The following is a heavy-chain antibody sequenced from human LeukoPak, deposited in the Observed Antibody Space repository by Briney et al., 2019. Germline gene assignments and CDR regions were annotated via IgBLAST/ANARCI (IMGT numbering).Heavy chain of an antibody. CDR1: GFTFSSYA. Sequence: GGALRLSCAASGFTFSSYAMSWVRQAPGKGLEWVSAISHSGGSTYYADSVKGRFTISRDNSKNSLYLQMNSLRAEDTAVYYCAELGITMIGGVWGKGTTVTISS. D-gene: IGHD3-10*02. V-gene: IGHV3-23*01. CDR3: AELGITMIGGV. J-gene: IGHJ6*04. CDR2: ISHSGGST.